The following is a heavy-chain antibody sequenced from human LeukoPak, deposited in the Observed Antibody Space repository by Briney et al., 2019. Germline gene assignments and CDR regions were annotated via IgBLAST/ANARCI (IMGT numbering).Heavy chain of an antibody. CDR2: ISYDGSNK. J-gene: IGHJ3*02. Sequence: PGGSLRLSCAASGFTFSSYAMHWVRQAPGKGLEWVAVISYDGSNKYYADSVKGRFTISRDNSKNTLYLQMNSLRAGDTAVYYCARGESMIVDAFDIWGQGTMVTVS. CDR3: ARGESMIVDAFDI. V-gene: IGHV3-30-3*01. D-gene: IGHD3-22*01. CDR1: GFTFSSYA.